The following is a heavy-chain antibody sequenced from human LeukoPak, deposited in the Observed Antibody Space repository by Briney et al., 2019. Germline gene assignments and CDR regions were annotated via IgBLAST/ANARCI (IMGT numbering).Heavy chain of an antibody. D-gene: IGHD3-22*01. Sequence: GGSLRLSCAASGFTFSDYYMSWIRQAPGKGLERVSYISSSGSTIYYADSVKGRFTISRDNAKNSLYLQMNSLRAEDTAVYYCARTYYYDSSGYYYHWGQGTLVTVSS. J-gene: IGHJ4*02. CDR1: GFTFSDYY. CDR2: ISSSGSTI. V-gene: IGHV3-11*01. CDR3: ARTYYYDSSGYYYH.